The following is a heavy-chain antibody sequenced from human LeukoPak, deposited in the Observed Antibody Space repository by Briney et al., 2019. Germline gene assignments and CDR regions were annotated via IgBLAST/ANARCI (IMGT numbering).Heavy chain of an antibody. D-gene: IGHD2-2*01. Sequence: GGSLRLSCAASGFTFSSYAMHWVRQAPGKGLEWVAVISYDGSNKYYADSVKGRFTISRDNSKNTLYLQMNSLRAEDTAVYYCARALYIYPDIVVVPAARYYYGMDVWGQGTTVTVSS. CDR2: ISYDGSNK. V-gene: IGHV3-30-3*01. CDR1: GFTFSSYA. CDR3: ARALYIYPDIVVVPAARYYYGMDV. J-gene: IGHJ6*02.